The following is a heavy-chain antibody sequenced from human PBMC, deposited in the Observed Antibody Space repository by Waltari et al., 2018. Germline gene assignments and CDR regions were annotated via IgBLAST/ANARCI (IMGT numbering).Heavy chain of an antibody. V-gene: IGHV2-26*01. Sequence: QVTLKESGPVLVKPTETLTLTCTVSGFSLSNARMGVSWIRQPPGKALDWLAHIFSNDEKSYSTSLKSRLTISKDTSKSQVVLTMTNMDPVDTATYYCARIPHCSGGSCYWYYYYYGMDVWGQGTTVTVSS. CDR3: ARIPHCSGGSCYWYYYYYGMDV. D-gene: IGHD2-15*01. J-gene: IGHJ6*02. CDR1: GFSLSNARMG. CDR2: IFSNDEK.